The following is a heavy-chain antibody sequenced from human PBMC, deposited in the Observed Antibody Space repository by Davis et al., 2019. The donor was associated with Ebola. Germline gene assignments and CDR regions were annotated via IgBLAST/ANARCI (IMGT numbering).Heavy chain of an antibody. CDR1: GGYISGYY. V-gene: IGHV4-59*08. D-gene: IGHD3-10*01. Sequence: SETLSLTCTVSGGYISGYYWSWIRQPPGKGLEWIGNLYHGGGTNYSPSLKSRLTISVDTSKNQFSLKLSSVTAADTAVYYCARGTLWFGESSLYYFDYWGQGTLVTVSS. CDR3: ARGTLWFGESSLYYFDY. CDR2: LYHGGGT. J-gene: IGHJ4*02.